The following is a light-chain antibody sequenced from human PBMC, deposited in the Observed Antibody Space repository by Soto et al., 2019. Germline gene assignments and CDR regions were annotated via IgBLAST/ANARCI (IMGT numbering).Light chain of an antibody. CDR3: SSYAGDNIFL. CDR2: EGT. CDR1: SSNIGAGYD. J-gene: IGLJ1*01. Sequence: QSVLTQPPSVSGAPGQRVTISCTGSSSNIGAGYDVHWYQQLPGKAPKVMIYEGTKRPSGVSDRFSGSKSGNTASLTISGLQAEDEANYYCSSYAGDNIFLFGTGTKVTVL. V-gene: IGLV1-40*01.